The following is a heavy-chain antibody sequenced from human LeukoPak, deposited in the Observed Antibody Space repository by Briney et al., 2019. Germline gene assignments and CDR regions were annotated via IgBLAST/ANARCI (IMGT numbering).Heavy chain of an antibody. CDR1: GFTFSAYW. J-gene: IGHJ4*02. V-gene: IGHV3-7*01. Sequence: GGTLRLSCAASGFTFSAYWMTWVRQAPGKGLAWVANIIEGGDVKYYVDSVKGRFTISRDNTKNSLYLQMTSLRADDTAVYYCARVGKNGWDFDHWGQGTLVTVSS. D-gene: IGHD6-19*01. CDR2: IIEGGDVK. CDR3: ARVGKNGWDFDH.